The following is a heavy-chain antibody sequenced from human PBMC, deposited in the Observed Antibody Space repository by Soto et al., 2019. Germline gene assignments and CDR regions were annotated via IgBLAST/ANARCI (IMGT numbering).Heavy chain of an antibody. V-gene: IGHV4-61*01. Sequence: NPSETLSLTCTVSGGSVSSESHYWSWIRQTPGKGLEWIGYIYYTGSTNYNPSLKGRVTMSVDTSRDQVSLRLSSVTAADTAVYYCARATGTLRSRNCDYWGQGSLVTVSS. D-gene: IGHD1-1*01. CDR2: IYYTGST. CDR1: GGSVSSESHY. J-gene: IGHJ4*02. CDR3: ARATGTLRSRNCDY.